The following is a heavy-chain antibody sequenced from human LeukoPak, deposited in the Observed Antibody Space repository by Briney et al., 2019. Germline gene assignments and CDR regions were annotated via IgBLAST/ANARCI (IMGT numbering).Heavy chain of an antibody. D-gene: IGHD3-22*01. CDR3: ARENYYDSSGYYRQNLFDY. CDR1: GGSISSGSYY. CDR2: IYTSGST. Sequence: PSQTLSLTCTVSGGSISSGSYYWSWIRQPAGKGLEWIGRIYTSGSTNYNPSLKSRVTISVDTSKNQFSLKLSSVTAADTAVYYCARENYYDSSGYYRQNLFDYWGQGTLVTVSS. V-gene: IGHV4-61*02. J-gene: IGHJ4*02.